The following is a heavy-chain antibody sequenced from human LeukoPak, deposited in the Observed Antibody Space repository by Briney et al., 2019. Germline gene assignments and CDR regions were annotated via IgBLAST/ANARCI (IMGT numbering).Heavy chain of an antibody. D-gene: IGHD3-10*01. CDR2: IYYSGST. CDR1: GGSISSSSYY. V-gene: IGHV4-39*02. J-gene: IGHJ4*02. CDR3: AKDEALQYYYGSETSGIDY. Sequence: SETLSLTCTVSGGSISSSSYYWGWIRQPPGKGLEWIGSIYYSGSTYYNPSLKSRVTISVDTSKNQFSLKLSSVTAADTAVYYCAKDEALQYYYGSETSGIDYWGQGTLVTVSS.